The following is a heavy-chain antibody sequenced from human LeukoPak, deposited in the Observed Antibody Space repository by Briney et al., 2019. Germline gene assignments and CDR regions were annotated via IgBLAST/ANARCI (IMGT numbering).Heavy chain of an antibody. CDR1: AYTFTGYY. D-gene: IGHD2-15*01. Sequence: ASVKVSCKASAYTFTGYYMHWVRQAPGQGLEWMGWIDPNNSGAKYAQKFQGRVTMPGDTSISTVYVELSWLRPDDTAVYYWTRGREINCSGGSCYPFDYWGQGTLVTVSS. V-gene: IGHV1-2*02. CDR3: TRGREINCSGGSCYPFDY. J-gene: IGHJ4*02. CDR2: IDPNNSGA.